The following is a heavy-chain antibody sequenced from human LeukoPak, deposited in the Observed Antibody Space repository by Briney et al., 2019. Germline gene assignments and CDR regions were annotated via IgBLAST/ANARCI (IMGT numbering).Heavy chain of an antibody. CDR3: ASEELVDHAFDI. CDR1: GGSVSSYY. V-gene: IGHV4-4*07. D-gene: IGHD6-6*01. Sequence: SETLSLTCTVSGGSVSSYYWSWIRQPAGKGLEWIGRIYTSGSTNYNPSLKSRVTMSVDTSKNQFSLKLSSVTAADTAVYYCASEELVDHAFDIWGQGTMVTVSS. CDR2: IYTSGST. J-gene: IGHJ3*02.